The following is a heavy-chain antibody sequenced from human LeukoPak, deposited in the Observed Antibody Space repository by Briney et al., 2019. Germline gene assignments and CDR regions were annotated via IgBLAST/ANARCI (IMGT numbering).Heavy chain of an antibody. CDR3: ARRYYDFWSGQTDY. V-gene: IGHV4-61*01. CDR2: IYYSGST. CDR1: GGSVSSGSYY. D-gene: IGHD3-3*01. Sequence: SETLSLTCTVSGGSVSSGSYYWSWIRQPPGKGLEWIGYIYYSGSTNYNPSLKSRVTISVDTSKNQFSLKLSSVTAADTAVYYCARRYYDFWSGQTDYWGQGTLVTVSS. J-gene: IGHJ4*02.